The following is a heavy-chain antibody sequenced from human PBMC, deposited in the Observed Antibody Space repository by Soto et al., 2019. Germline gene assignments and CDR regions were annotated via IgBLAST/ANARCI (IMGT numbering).Heavy chain of an antibody. J-gene: IGHJ6*03. V-gene: IGHV3-15*01. D-gene: IGHD3-3*01. CDR1: GFTFSNAW. Sequence: GGSLRLSCAASGFTFSNAWMSWVRQAPGKGLEWVGRIKSKTDGGTTDYAAPVKGRFTISRDDSKNTLYLQMNSLKTEDTAVYYCTTDFSPYYDFWRRSFAYYYYMDVWGKGTTVTVSS. CDR3: TTDFSPYYDFWRRSFAYYYYMDV. CDR2: IKSKTDGGTT.